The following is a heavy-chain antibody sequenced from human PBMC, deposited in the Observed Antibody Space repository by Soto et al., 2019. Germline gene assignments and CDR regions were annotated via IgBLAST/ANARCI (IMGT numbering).Heavy chain of an antibody. V-gene: IGHV3-23*01. Sequence: QLLQSGGGLVQPGGSLTLSCAASGFTFGTTDMSWVRQAPGEGLEWVSTIDGRGGITYYADSGKGRFTISRDNSRNTVYLQMNSLRGEDTALYYCVKNSGWFNTWGQGALVTVSS. CDR1: GFTFGTTD. CDR2: IDGRGGIT. CDR3: VKNSGWFNT. J-gene: IGHJ5*02. D-gene: IGHD3-10*01.